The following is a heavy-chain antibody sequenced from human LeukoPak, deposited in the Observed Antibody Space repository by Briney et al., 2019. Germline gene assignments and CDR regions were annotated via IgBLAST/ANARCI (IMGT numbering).Heavy chain of an antibody. J-gene: IGHJ4*02. CDR1: GYSFTSYW. V-gene: IGHV5-51*01. Sequence: GESLKISCKGSGYSFTSYWIGWVRQMPGKGLEWMGIIYPGDSDTRYSPSFQGQVTISVDKSISTAYLRWSSLKASDTAMYYCARQYTYYYGSGSYSYYFDYWGQGTLVTVSS. D-gene: IGHD3-10*01. CDR3: ARQYTYYYGSGSYSYYFDY. CDR2: IYPGDSDT.